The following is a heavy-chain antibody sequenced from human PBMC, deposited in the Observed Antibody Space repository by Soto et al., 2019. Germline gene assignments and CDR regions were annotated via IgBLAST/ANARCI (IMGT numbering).Heavy chain of an antibody. CDR1: GGSISSGGYY. CDR2: IYYSGST. V-gene: IGHV4-31*03. CDR3: ARSGGLGYCSGGSCYDFDY. D-gene: IGHD2-15*01. J-gene: IGHJ4*02. Sequence: SETLSLTCTVSGGSISSGGYYWSWIRQHPGKGLEWIGYIYYSGSTYYNPSLKSRVTISVDTSKNQFSLKLSSVTAADTAVYYCARSGGLGYCSGGSCYDFDYWGQGTLVTVSS.